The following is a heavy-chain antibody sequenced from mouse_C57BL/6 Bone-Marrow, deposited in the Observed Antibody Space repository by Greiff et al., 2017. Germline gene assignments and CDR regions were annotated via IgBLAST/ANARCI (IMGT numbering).Heavy chain of an antibody. CDR1: GYTFTDYY. CDR3: ARLGLLWLPYYFDY. J-gene: IGHJ2*01. CDR2: IFPGSGST. D-gene: IGHD2-9*01. Sequence: VQLQESGPELVKPGASVKISCKASGYTFTDYYINWVKQRPGQGLEWIGWIFPGSGSTYYNEKFKGKATLTVDNSSSTAYMLLSSLTSEDSAVYCCARLGLLWLPYYFDYWGQGTTLTVSS. V-gene: IGHV1-75*01.